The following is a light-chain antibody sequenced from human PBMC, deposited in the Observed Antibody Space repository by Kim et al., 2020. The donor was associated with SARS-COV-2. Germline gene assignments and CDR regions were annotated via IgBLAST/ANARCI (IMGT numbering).Light chain of an antibody. Sequence: ASVGDRVTIPRRASQGISNYLAWYQQKPGKAPKLLLYAATTLQSWVPSRFSGSGAGTHGTLTIRSLQPGDVATYYCQKYNRAPRTFGQGTKGDIK. J-gene: IGKJ1*01. V-gene: IGKV1-27*01. CDR3: QKYNRAPRT. CDR2: AAT. CDR1: QGISNY.